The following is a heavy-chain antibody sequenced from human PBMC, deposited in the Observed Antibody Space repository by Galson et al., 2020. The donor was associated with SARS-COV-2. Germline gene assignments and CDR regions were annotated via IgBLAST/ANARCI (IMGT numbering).Heavy chain of an antibody. CDR2: ITSDNEK. CDR1: GFSLSTSGMC. J-gene: IGHJ2*01. D-gene: IGHD3-22*01. Sequence: SGPQLVKPTHTLTLTCTFSGFSLSTSGMCVSWLRKPPGKALEWLAPITSDNEKYYSTSLKTRLNSSNDTSKNQVVLTMTNMDPLDTATYYCAWTRITMVVGEDWYFDLWGRGTLVTVSS. CDR3: AWTRITMVVGEDWYFDL. V-gene: IGHV2-70*01.